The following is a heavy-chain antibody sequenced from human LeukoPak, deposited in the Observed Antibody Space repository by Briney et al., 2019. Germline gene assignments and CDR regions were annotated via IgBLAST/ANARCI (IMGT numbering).Heavy chain of an antibody. J-gene: IGHJ4*02. Sequence: SGPTLVNPTQTLTLTCTFSGFSLSTSGMRVSWIRQPPGKALEWLALIDWDADKFYSTSLKTRLTISKDTSKNQVVLTMTNMDPVDTATHYCARSPGSVTNFDYWGQGTLVTVSS. CDR1: GFSLSTSGMR. CDR3: ARSPGSVTNFDY. D-gene: IGHD4-17*01. V-gene: IGHV2-70*04. CDR2: IDWDADK.